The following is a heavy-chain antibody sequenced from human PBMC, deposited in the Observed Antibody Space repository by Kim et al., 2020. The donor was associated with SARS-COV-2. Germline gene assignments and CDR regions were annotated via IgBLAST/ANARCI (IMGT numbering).Heavy chain of an antibody. CDR3: ASASGH. Sequence: SETLSLTCTVSGDSLSSDYWSWNRQPAGKGLEWIGRIYTSGRTNYNPSLQSRVTISVDMSKNQFSLQLSSVTAADTAVYYCASASGHWGQGTLVTVSS. CDR1: GDSLSSDY. J-gene: IGHJ4*02. V-gene: IGHV4-4*07. CDR2: IYTSGRT.